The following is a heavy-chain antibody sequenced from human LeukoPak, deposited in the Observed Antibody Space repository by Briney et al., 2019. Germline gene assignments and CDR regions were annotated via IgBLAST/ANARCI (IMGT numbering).Heavy chain of an antibody. CDR2: ISAYNGNT. Sequence: ASVKVSCKASDYIFTRYGISWLRQAPGQGLEGMGWISAYNGNTNYAQKIKGRVAMAIDANTSTAYYELRGLRSDDTAVYYCERGGIGRNVLRFLEWRLPETDAFDIWGQGTMVTVSS. V-gene: IGHV1-18*01. J-gene: IGHJ3*02. CDR3: ERGGIGRNVLRFLEWRLPETDAFDI. D-gene: IGHD3-3*01. CDR1: DYIFTRYG.